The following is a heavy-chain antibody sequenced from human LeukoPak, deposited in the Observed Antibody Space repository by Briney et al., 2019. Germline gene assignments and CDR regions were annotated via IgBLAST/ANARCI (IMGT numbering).Heavy chain of an antibody. J-gene: IGHJ4*02. CDR1: GFTFSSYS. Sequence: GGSLRLSCAASGFTFSSYSMIWVRQAPGKGLEWVSSISSSSSYIYYADSVKGRFTISRDNAKNSLYLQMNSLRAEDTAVYYCASDIVATIGDYWGQGTLVTVSS. CDR2: ISSSSSYI. V-gene: IGHV3-21*01. CDR3: ASDIVATIGDY. D-gene: IGHD5-12*01.